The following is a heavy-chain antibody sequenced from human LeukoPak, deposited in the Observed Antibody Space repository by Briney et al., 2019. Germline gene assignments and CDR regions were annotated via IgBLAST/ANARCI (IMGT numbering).Heavy chain of an antibody. Sequence: SETLSLTCTVSGGSISNYHWSWIRQPPGKGLEWIGYIYYSGSTNYNPSLNSRLTISIDTSKNQFSLSLSSVTAADTAVYYCARDRRVMYYYDTSAPTYFDYWGQGTLVTVSS. CDR1: GGSISNYH. J-gene: IGHJ4*02. V-gene: IGHV4-59*01. D-gene: IGHD3-22*01. CDR3: ARDRRVMYYYDTSAPTYFDY. CDR2: IYYSGST.